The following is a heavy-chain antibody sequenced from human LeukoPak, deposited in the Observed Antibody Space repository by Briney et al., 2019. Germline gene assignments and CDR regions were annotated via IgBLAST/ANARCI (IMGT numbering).Heavy chain of an antibody. CDR1: GFTFSSYA. CDR2: ISGSGGTT. D-gene: IGHD2-2*01. CDR3: AKDRGPSQYRNNWFDP. J-gene: IGHJ5*02. V-gene: IGHV3-23*01. Sequence: GGSLRLSCAASGFTFSSYAMSWVRQAPGKGLEWVSAISGSGGTTYYADSVKGRFTISRDNSKNTLYLQMNSLRAEDTAIYYCAKDRGPSQYRNNWFDPWGQGTLVTVSS.